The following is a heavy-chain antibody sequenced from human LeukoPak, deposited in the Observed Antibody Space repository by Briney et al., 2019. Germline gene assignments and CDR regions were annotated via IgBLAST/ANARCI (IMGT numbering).Heavy chain of an antibody. CDR1: GYTFTSYG. V-gene: IGHV1-18*01. CDR2: ISAYNGNT. CDR3: VGQLLRKSFDY. Sequence: ASVKVSCKASGYTFTSYGISWVRQAPGQGLEWMGWISAYNGNTNYAQKLQGRVTMTTDTSTSTAYMELSSLRSEDTAVYYCVGQLLRKSFDYWGQGTLVTVSS. J-gene: IGHJ4*02. D-gene: IGHD2-2*01.